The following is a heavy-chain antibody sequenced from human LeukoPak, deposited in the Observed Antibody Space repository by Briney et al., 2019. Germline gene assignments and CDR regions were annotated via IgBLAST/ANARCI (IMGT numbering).Heavy chain of an antibody. Sequence: ASVKVSCNVSGYTFTSYGISWVRHAPGQGLEWMGWISAFNGNTNYAQKMQGRGTMTTDTCTSTAYMELRSLRSEDPAMYFRARVGYYDFWSDFQPPAYYYYMDVWGKGTTVTVSS. D-gene: IGHD3-3*01. V-gene: IGHV1-18*01. CDR3: ARVGYYDFWSDFQPPAYYYYMDV. J-gene: IGHJ6*03. CDR2: ISAFNGNT. CDR1: GYTFTSYG.